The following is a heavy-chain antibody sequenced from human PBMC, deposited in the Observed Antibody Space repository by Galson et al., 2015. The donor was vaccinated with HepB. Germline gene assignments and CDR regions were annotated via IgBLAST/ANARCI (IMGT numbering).Heavy chain of an antibody. J-gene: IGHJ6*02. CDR3: AKWPLTVTTRDSYYYYGMDV. D-gene: IGHD4-17*01. V-gene: IGHV3-23*01. Sequence: SLRLSCAASGFTFSSYAMSWVRQAPGKGLEWVSAISGSGGSTYYADSVKGRFTISRDNSKNTLYLQMNSLRAEDTAVYYCAKWPLTVTTRDSYYYYGMDVWGQGTTVTVSS. CDR2: ISGSGGST. CDR1: GFTFSSYA.